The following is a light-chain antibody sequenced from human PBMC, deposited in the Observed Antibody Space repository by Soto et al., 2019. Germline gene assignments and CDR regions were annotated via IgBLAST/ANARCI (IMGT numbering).Light chain of an antibody. CDR3: CSYAGSSTYV. Sequence: QSALTQPASVSGSPGQSITISCTGTSSDVGSYKLVSWYQQHPGKAPKLMIYEGSKRPSGVPNRFSGSKSGNTASLTISGLQAEDEADYYCCSYAGSSTYVFGTGTKVTVL. CDR1: SSDVGSYKL. J-gene: IGLJ1*01. CDR2: EGS. V-gene: IGLV2-23*01.